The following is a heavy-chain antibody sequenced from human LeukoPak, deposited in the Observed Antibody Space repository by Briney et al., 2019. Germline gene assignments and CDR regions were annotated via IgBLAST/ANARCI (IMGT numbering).Heavy chain of an antibody. J-gene: IGHJ4*02. Sequence: SGGSLRLSCVTSGFTFTSSAMSWVRQAPGKGLEWVANIQQHGSETYYGDSVKGRFTISRDNAKNSLYLQMNSLRAEDTAVYYCARGGGYAWDYWGQGTLVTVSS. V-gene: IGHV3-7*01. CDR3: ARGGGYAWDY. CDR1: GFTFTSSA. CDR2: IQQHGSET. D-gene: IGHD5-12*01.